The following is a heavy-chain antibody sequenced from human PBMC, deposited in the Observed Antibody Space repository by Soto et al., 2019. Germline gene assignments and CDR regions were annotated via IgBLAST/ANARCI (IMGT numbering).Heavy chain of an antibody. J-gene: IGHJ6*02. CDR3: ARTIASSGYYSYYGMDV. CDR1: GFSLSTSGMC. Sequence: SGPTLVNPTQTLTLTCTFSGFSLSTSGMCVSWIRQPPGKALEWLALIDWDDDKYYSTSLKTRLTISKDTSKNQVVLTMTNIDPVDTATYYCARTIASSGYYSYYGMDVWGQGTTVTVS. D-gene: IGHD3-22*01. CDR2: IDWDDDK. V-gene: IGHV2-70*01.